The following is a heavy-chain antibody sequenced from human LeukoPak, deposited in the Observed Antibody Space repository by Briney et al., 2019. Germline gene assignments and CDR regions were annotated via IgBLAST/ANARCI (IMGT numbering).Heavy chain of an antibody. CDR2: IKQDGSEK. CDR3: ATTSLGYYDTLTDIDY. J-gene: IGHJ4*02. V-gene: IGHV3-7*01. D-gene: IGHD3-9*01. Sequence: GGSLRLSCAASGFTFSSYWMSWVRQAPGKGLEWVANIKQDGSEKYYVDSVKGRFTISRDNAKNSLYLQMNSLRAEDTAVYYCATTSLGYYDTLTDIDYWGQGTLVTVSS. CDR1: GFTFSSYW.